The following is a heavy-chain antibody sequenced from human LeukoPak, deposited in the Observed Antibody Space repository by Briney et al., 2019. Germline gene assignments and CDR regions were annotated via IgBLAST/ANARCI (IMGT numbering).Heavy chain of an antibody. CDR2: ISSSSSYI. J-gene: IGHJ6*02. CDR3: ARDSGTIFGVVSYYYYYGMDV. V-gene: IGHV3-21*01. Sequence: PGGSLRLSCAASGFTFSSYSMNWVRQAPGKGLEWVSSISSSSSYIYYADSVKGRFTISRDSAKNSLYLQMNSLRAEDTAVYYCARDSGTIFGVVSYYYYYGMDVWGQGTAVTVSS. CDR1: GFTFSSYS. D-gene: IGHD3-3*01.